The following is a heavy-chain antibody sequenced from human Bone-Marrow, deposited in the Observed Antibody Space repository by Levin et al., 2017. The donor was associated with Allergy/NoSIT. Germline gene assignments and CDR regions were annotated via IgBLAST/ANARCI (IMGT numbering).Heavy chain of an antibody. V-gene: IGHV1-2*02. D-gene: IGHD3-9*01. J-gene: IGHJ3*02. Sequence: PPASVKVSCKASGYTFTGYYMHWVRQAPGQGLEWMGWINPNSGGTNYAQKFQGRVTMTRDTSISTAYMELSRLRSDDTAVYYCAGYDILTGYSRGAFDIWGQGTMVTVSS. CDR2: INPNSGGT. CDR1: GYTFTGYY. CDR3: AGYDILTGYSRGAFDI.